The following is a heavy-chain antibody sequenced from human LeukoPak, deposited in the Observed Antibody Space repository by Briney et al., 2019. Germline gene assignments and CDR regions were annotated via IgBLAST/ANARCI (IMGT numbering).Heavy chain of an antibody. Sequence: GGSLRLSCAASGFIFSSYEMNWVRQAPGKGLEWVSSISSSGGLIYYADSVKGRFTISRDNAKNSLYLQMNTLRDEDTAVYYCARGRNHAFDIWGQGTVVTVSS. D-gene: IGHD3-10*01. CDR2: ISSSGGLI. J-gene: IGHJ3*02. CDR3: ARGRNHAFDI. V-gene: IGHV3-48*03. CDR1: GFIFSSYE.